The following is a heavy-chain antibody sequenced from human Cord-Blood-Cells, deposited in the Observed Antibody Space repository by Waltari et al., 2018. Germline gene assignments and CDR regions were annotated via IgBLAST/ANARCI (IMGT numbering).Heavy chain of an antibody. CDR3: ARVCVYYFDY. J-gene: IGHJ4*02. Sequence: EVQLVESGGGLVQPGGSLGLSCAASGFTFSSYWLSWVRQAQGKGMGWVGNKKQDGREKYYVDAVQGRFTIASGNARNSLYLQMSSLRAEDTAVYYCARVCVYYFDYWGQGTLVTVSS. D-gene: IGHD2-21*01. CDR2: KKQDGREK. CDR1: GFTFSSYW. V-gene: IGHV3-7*01.